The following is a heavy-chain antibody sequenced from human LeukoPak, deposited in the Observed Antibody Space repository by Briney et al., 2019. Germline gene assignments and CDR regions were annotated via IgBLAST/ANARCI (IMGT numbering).Heavy chain of an antibody. V-gene: IGHV4-59*01. CDR2: IYYSGST. J-gene: IGHJ3*02. CDR3: AREDYSSSRSPHDAFDI. Sequence: SETLSLTCTVSGGSISSYYWSWIRQPPGKGLEWIGYIYYSGSTNYNPSLKSRVTISVDTSKNQFSLKLSSVTAADTAVYYCAREDYSSSRSPHDAFDIWGQGTMVTVSS. D-gene: IGHD6-13*01. CDR1: GGSISSYY.